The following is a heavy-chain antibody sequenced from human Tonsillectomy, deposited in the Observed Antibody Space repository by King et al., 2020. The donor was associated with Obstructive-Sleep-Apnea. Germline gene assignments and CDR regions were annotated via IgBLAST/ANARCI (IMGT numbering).Heavy chain of an antibody. Sequence: VQLVESGGGLVRPGGSLRLSCAASGFTFSDHYMDWVRQAPGKGLEWVGRTRNKANSYTTEYAASVKGRFIISRDDSKNSLYLQMNSLKTEDTAVYYCARGYYYGSGSYYYWGQGTLVTVSS. CDR3: ARGYYYGSGSYYY. CDR1: GFTFSDHY. J-gene: IGHJ4*02. V-gene: IGHV3-72*01. CDR2: TRNKANSYTT. D-gene: IGHD3-10*01.